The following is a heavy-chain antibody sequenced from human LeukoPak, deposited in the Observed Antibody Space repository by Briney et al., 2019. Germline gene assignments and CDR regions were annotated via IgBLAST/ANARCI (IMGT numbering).Heavy chain of an antibody. CDR1: GFTFSSYW. D-gene: IGHD3-10*01. Sequence: GRSLRLSCAASGFTFSSYWMSWVRQAPGKGLEWVANIKQDGSEKYYVDSVKGRFTISRDNAKNSLYLQMNSLRAEDTAVYYCAREVRYYYYYMDVWGKGTTVTVSS. V-gene: IGHV3-7*01. CDR2: IKQDGSEK. J-gene: IGHJ6*03. CDR3: AREVRYYYYYMDV.